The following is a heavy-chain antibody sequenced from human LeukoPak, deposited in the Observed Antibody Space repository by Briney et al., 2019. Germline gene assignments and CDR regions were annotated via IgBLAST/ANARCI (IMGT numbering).Heavy chain of an antibody. CDR3: ARHRFASPLDS. CDR2: IFYTGDS. Sequence: SETLSLTCTVSGVSSSSSYWSWIRQPPGKGLERIGYIFYTGDSNHNPSFKSRASISLDTSKDQISLKLSSVTAADTAVYYCARHRFASPLDSWGQGTLVTVSS. V-gene: IGHV4-59*08. CDR1: GVSSSSSY. D-gene: IGHD2-21*01. J-gene: IGHJ4*02.